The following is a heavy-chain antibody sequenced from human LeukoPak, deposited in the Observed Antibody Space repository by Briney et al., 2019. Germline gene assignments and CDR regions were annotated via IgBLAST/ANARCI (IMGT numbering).Heavy chain of an antibody. Sequence: ASVKVSYKASGYTFTSYDINWVQQATGQGLEWMGWMNPNSGNTGYAQKFQGRVTMTRNTSISTAYMELSSLRSEDTAVYYCAREDIIVVPAALYYYYGMDVWGQGTTVTVSS. V-gene: IGHV1-8*01. CDR2: MNPNSGNT. J-gene: IGHJ6*02. D-gene: IGHD2-2*01. CDR3: AREDIIVVPAALYYYYGMDV. CDR1: GYTFTSYD.